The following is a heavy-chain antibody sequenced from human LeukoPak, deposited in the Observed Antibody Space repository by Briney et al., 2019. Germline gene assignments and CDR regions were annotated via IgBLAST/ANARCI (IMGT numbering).Heavy chain of an antibody. CDR1: GFTFDDYA. CDR2: ISWNSGSI. D-gene: IGHD3-16*01. Sequence: GGSLRLSCAASGFTFDDYAMHWVRQAPGKGLEWVSGISWNSGSIGYADSVKGRFTISRDNAKNSLYLQMNSLRAEDTALYYCAKLGRLTGAFDYWGQGTLVTASS. J-gene: IGHJ4*02. CDR3: AKLGRLTGAFDY. V-gene: IGHV3-9*01.